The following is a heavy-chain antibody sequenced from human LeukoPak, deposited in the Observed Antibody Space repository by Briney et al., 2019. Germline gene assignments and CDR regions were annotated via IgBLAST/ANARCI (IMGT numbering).Heavy chain of an antibody. CDR2: IIPIFGTA. V-gene: IGHV1-69*13. J-gene: IGHJ4*02. D-gene: IGHD3-22*01. CDR1: GCSFSSYA. Sequence: ASVKVSCKASGCSFSSYAISWVRQAPGQGLEWMGGIIPIFGTANYAQKFQGRVTITADESTSTAYMELSSLRSEDTAVYYCARVQYYYDSSGYYFDYWGQGTLVTVSS. CDR3: ARVQYYYDSSGYYFDY.